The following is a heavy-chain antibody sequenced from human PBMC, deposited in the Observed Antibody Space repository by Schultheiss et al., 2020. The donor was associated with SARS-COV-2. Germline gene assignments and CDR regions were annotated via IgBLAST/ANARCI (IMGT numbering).Heavy chain of an antibody. Sequence: GGSLRLSCAASGFTFSSYAMSWVRQHPGKGLEWVSYISSSGSTIYYADSVKGRFTISRDNAKNSLYLQMNSLRAEDTAVYYCAKEDTMVRGAMGSYYYYGMDVWGQGTTVTVSS. V-gene: IGHV3-48*04. J-gene: IGHJ6*02. CDR1: GFTFSSYA. CDR2: ISSSGSTI. D-gene: IGHD3-10*01. CDR3: AKEDTMVRGAMGSYYYYGMDV.